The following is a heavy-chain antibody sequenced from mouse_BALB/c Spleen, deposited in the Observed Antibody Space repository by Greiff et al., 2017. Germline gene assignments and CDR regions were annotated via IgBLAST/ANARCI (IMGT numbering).Heavy chain of an antibody. Sequence: QVHVKQSGPGLVAPSQSLSITCTVSGFSLTSYDISWIRQPPGKGLEWLGVIWTGGGTNYNSAFMSRLSISKDNSKSQVFLKMNSLQTDDTAIYYCVRGGLLRGYFDYWGQGTTLTVSS. D-gene: IGHD2-3*01. V-gene: IGHV2-9-2*01. J-gene: IGHJ2*01. CDR1: GFSLTSYD. CDR2: IWTGGGT. CDR3: VRGGLLRGYFDY.